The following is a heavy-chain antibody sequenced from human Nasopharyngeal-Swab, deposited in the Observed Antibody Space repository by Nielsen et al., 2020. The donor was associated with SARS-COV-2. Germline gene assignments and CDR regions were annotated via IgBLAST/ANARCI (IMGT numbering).Heavy chain of an antibody. V-gene: IGHV3-21*01. J-gene: IGHJ5*02. CDR2: ISSSSSYI. CDR3: ARDLIVVVLAAMDVHWFDP. CDR1: GFTFSSYS. D-gene: IGHD2-2*01. Sequence: GESLKISCAASGFTFSSYSMNWVRQAPGKGLEWVSSISSSSSYIYYADSVKGRFTISRDNAKNSLYLQMNSLRAEDTAVYYCARDLIVVVLAAMDVHWFDPWGQGTLVTVSS.